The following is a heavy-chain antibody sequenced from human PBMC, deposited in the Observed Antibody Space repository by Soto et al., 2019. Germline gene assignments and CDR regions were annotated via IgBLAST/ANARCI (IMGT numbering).Heavy chain of an antibody. D-gene: IGHD6-19*01. CDR2: INPNSGGT. V-gene: IGHV1-2*02. CDR3: ARAHSSGWYMLDY. CDR1: GYTFTGYY. Sequence: ASVKVSCKASGYTFTGYYMHWVRQAPGQGLEWMGWINPNSGGTNYAQKFQGRVTMTRDTSISTAYMELSRLRSDDTAVYYCARAHSSGWYMLDYWGQGNLVTVSS. J-gene: IGHJ4*02.